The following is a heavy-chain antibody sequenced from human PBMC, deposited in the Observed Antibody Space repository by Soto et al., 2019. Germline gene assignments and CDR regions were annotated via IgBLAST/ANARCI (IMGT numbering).Heavy chain of an antibody. CDR2: IYHSGST. J-gene: IGHJ3*02. CDR3: ARVWGGAFDI. Sequence: SETLSLTCAVSGGSISSGGYSWSWIRQPPGKGLEWIGYIYHSGSTYYNPSLESRVTISVDRSKNQFSLKLSSVTAADTAVYYCARVWGGAFDIWGQGTMVTVSS. D-gene: IGHD3-10*01. V-gene: IGHV4-30-2*01. CDR1: GGSISSGGYS.